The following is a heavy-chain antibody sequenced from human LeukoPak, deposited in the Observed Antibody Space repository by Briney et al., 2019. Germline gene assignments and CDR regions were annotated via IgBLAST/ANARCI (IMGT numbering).Heavy chain of an antibody. CDR1: GYTFTSHG. CDR3: ARDPTTTVAI. Sequence: ASVKVSCKASGYTFTSHGISWVRQAPGQGLEWMGWISTYNGNTNYAQKLQGRVSMTTDTSTSTAYMDLRSLRSDDTAVYYCARDPTTTVAIWGQGTMVTVSS. D-gene: IGHD4-23*01. V-gene: IGHV1-18*01. J-gene: IGHJ3*02. CDR2: ISTYNGNT.